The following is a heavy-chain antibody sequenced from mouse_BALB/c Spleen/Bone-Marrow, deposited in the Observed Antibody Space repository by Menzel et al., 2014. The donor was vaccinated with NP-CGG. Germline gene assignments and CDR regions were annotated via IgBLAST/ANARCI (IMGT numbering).Heavy chain of an antibody. V-gene: IGHV5-12*02. CDR3: ARPLYDGYYVAY. CDR2: ISNGGGST. D-gene: IGHD2-3*01. J-gene: IGHJ3*01. CDR1: GLTFSDYY. Sequence: EVQLVESGGGLVQPGGSLKLSCANSGLTFSDYYMYWDRKTPEKRLEWVAYISNGGGSTYYPDTVKGRFTIPRDNAKNTLYLQMSRLKSEDTAMYYCARPLYDGYYVAYWGQGTLVTVSA.